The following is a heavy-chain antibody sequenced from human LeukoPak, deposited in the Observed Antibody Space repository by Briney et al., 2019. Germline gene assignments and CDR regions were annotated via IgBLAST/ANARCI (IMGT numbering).Heavy chain of an antibody. CDR1: GFTFSSYG. D-gene: IGHD1-26*01. CDR3: ARVGSGSSLVDP. CDR2: IWYDGSNK. J-gene: IGHJ5*02. Sequence: PGGSLRLSCAASGFTFSSYGMHWVRQAPGKGLEWVAVIWYDGSNKYYADSVKGRFTISRDNSKNTLYLQMNGLRAEDTAVYYCARVGSGSSLVDPWGQGTLVTVSS. V-gene: IGHV3-33*01.